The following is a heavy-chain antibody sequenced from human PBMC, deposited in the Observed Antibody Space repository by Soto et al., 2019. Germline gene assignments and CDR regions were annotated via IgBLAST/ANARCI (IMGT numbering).Heavy chain of an antibody. J-gene: IGHJ3*02. V-gene: IGHV3-30-3*01. CDR3: ARETPGAMIQLWLLGAFDI. Sequence: QVQLVESGGGVVQPGRSLRLSCAASGFTFSSYAMHWVRQAPGKGLEWVAVISYDGSNKYYADSVKGRFTISRDNSKNXLYXQRNSLRAEDTAVYDCARETPGAMIQLWLLGAFDIWGQGTMVTVSS. CDR2: ISYDGSNK. CDR1: GFTFSSYA. D-gene: IGHD5-18*01.